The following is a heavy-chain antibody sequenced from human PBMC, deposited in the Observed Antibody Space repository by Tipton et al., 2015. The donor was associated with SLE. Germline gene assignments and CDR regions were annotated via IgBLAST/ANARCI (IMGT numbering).Heavy chain of an antibody. D-gene: IGHD3-10*01. J-gene: IGHJ3*02. CDR2: LNPNSGNT. V-gene: IGHV1-8*01. CDR1: GYTFTSYD. Sequence: QLVQSGAEVKKPGASVKVSCKASGYTFTSYDINWVRQATGQGLERMGWLNPNSGNTGYAQKFQGRVTMTRNTSISTAYMELSSLRSEDTAVYYCARESASGSLRSFDIWGQGTMFAVSS. CDR3: ARESASGSLRSFDI.